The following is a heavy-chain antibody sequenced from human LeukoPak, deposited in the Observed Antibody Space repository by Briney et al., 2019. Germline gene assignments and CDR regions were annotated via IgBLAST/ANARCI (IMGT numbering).Heavy chain of an antibody. CDR3: ARGEGQWPTEWFDP. CDR1: GDSVSSNSAA. CDR2: TYYRSKWYN. D-gene: IGHD6-19*01. Sequence: SQTLSLTCAISGDSVSSNSAAWNWIRQSPSRGLEWLGRTYYRSKWYNDYAVSVKSRITINPDTSKNQFSLHLNSVTPEDTAVYYCARGEGQWPTEWFDPWGQGTLVTVSS. V-gene: IGHV6-1*01. J-gene: IGHJ5*02.